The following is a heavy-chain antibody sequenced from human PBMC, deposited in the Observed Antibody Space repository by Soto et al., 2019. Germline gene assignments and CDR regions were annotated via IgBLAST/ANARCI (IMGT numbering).Heavy chain of an antibody. CDR3: AKVHGMDV. CDR1: GDSISSNNNY. CDR2: ISYSGTT. Sequence: SETLSLTCTVSGDSISSNNNYWSWIRQPPGEGLEWIGFISYSGTTSYSPSLKSRVAISLDTSKNQFSLSLSSVTAADTAVYYCAKVHGMDVWGQGTTVTVSS. J-gene: IGHJ6*02. D-gene: IGHD1-1*01. V-gene: IGHV4-30-4*01.